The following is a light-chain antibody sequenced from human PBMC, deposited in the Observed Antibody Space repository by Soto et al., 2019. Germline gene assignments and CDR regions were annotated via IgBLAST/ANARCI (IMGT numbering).Light chain of an antibody. CDR2: GAS. V-gene: IGKV3-20*01. Sequence: DIVLTQSPGTLSFSPGDRATLSCRSSQSVNSNYLAWYQQKPGQAPRLLIFGASTRATGIPDRFRGSGSGTDFTRTINRLEPEDFAVYYCQQYGRTFGQGTKLEIK. CDR3: QQYGRT. J-gene: IGKJ2*01. CDR1: QSVNSNY.